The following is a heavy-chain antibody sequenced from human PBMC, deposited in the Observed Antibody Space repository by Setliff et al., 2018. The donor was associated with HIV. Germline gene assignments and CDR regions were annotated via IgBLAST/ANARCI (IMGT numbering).Heavy chain of an antibody. CDR1: GGTLSNYV. D-gene: IGHD3-10*01. V-gene: IGHV1-69*10. CDR3: ARGWSDHSSMVHVEYFQH. CDR2: IIPMRNIA. J-gene: IGHJ1*01. Sequence: ASVKVSCKASGGTLSNYVISWARQAPGQGLEWMGVIIPMRNIANYAQKFQDRVTMTADKSTSTVYMELRSLTSEDTAVYYCARGWSDHSSMVHVEYFQHWGQGTLVTVSS.